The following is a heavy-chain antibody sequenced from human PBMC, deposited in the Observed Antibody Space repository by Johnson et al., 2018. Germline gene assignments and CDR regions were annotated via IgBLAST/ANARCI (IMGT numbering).Heavy chain of an antibody. J-gene: IGHJ4*02. V-gene: IGHV3-30*18. CDR3: AKEGLVILITTITE. D-gene: IGHD2/OR15-2a*01. CDR2: ISYDGSNK. Sequence: QVQLVQSGGGVVQPGRSLRLSCVVSGFTFSSYGMHWVRQAPGKGLEWVAVISYDGSNKYYADSVKGRFTISRDNSKNTLYLQVNSLRAEDTAVYFCAKEGLVILITTITEWGQGTLVTVSS. CDR1: GFTFSSYG.